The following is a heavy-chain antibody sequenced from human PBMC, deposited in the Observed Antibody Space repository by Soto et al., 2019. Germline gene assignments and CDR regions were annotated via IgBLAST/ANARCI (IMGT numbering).Heavy chain of an antibody. CDR2: IKQDGSEK. J-gene: IGHJ4*02. Sequence: EGSLRLSCAASGFTFSSYWMSWVRQASGKGLEWVANIKQDGSEKYYVDSVTGRFTISRDNTKNSLYLHMDSLRAGDTAVYYCARLQMLGVTTGGHFDYWGQGTLVTVSS. CDR1: GFTFSSYW. CDR3: ARLQMLGVTTGGHFDY. D-gene: IGHD1-26*01. V-gene: IGHV3-7*01.